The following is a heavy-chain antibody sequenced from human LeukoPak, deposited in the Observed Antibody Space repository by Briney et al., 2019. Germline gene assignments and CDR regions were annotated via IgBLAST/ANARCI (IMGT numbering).Heavy chain of an antibody. D-gene: IGHD3-3*01. J-gene: IGHJ6*03. CDR1: VYTFTIYG. CDR3: ARVVGTPYYDFWSGSYYMDV. V-gene: IGHV1-18*01. Sequence: ASVKVSCKASVYTFTIYGISWVRQAPGQGLEWMGWISAYNGNTNYAQKLQGRVTMTTDTSTSTAYMELRSLRSDDTAVYYCARVVGTPYYDFWSGSYYMDVWGKGTTVTVSS. CDR2: ISAYNGNT.